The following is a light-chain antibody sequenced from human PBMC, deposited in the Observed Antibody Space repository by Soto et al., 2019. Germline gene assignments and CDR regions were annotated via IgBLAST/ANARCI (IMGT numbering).Light chain of an antibody. CDR2: AAY. CDR1: QSITSY. J-gene: IGKJ1*01. Sequence: DIQMTQSPSSLSASVGDRVTITCRASQSITSYLNWYQQKPGKAPQLLIYAAYSLQSGVPSRFSGSGSGTDFTLTISSLQPEDVATYFCQQSYTTPWMFGQGTKVEVK. V-gene: IGKV1-39*01. CDR3: QQSYTTPWM.